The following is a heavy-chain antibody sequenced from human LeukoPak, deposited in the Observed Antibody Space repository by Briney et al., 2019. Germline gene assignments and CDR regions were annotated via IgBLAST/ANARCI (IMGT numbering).Heavy chain of an antibody. D-gene: IGHD3-3*01. V-gene: IGHV1-2*02. Sequence: ASVKVSCTASGYTFTSHCMHWVRQAPGQGLEWVGWINPNSGGTNYAPNFQGSVTMTTNTSISTAYMDLSRLRSDDTAVYYCSRDGVGSGRVFDYWGPGTLVTVSS. CDR3: SRDGVGSGRVFDY. CDR2: INPNSGGT. J-gene: IGHJ4*02. CDR1: GYTFTSHC.